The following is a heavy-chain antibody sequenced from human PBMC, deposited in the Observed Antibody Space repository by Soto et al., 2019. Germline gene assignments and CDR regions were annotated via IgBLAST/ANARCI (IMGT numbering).Heavy chain of an antibody. CDR3: ARHPAFYSSSSGYYYYYGMDV. J-gene: IGHJ6*02. V-gene: IGHV5-51*01. CDR2: IYPGDSDT. CDR1: GYSFTSYW. D-gene: IGHD6-6*01. Sequence: PGESLKISCKGSGYSFTSYWIGWVRQMPGKGLEWMGIIYPGDSDTRYSPSFQGQVTISADKSISTAYLQWSSLKASDTAMYYCARHPAFYSSSSGYYYYYGMDVWGQGTTVTVSS.